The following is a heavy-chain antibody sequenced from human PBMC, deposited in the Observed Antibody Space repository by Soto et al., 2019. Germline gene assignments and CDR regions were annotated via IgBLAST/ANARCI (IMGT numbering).Heavy chain of an antibody. Sequence: GGSLRLSCAASGFTFSIYGMHWVRQAPGRGLEWVAVIWYDGSNIYYADSVKGRFTISRDNSKDTLDLQMNSLRAEDTAVYYCARDREQWLVGYYFDYWGQGTLVTVSS. V-gene: IGHV3-33*01. D-gene: IGHD6-19*01. J-gene: IGHJ4*02. CDR3: ARDREQWLVGYYFDY. CDR2: IWYDGSNI. CDR1: GFTFSIYG.